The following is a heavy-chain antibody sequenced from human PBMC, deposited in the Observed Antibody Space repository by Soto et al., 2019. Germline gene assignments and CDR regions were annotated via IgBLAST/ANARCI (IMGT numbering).Heavy chain of an antibody. J-gene: IGHJ5*02. CDR1: GNTFPENQ. Sequence: VSVQVSCKASGNTFPENQIHWFRRPPGKRLEWMGRIDPKSGDTTFAQTYQGRVTMTRDTSSNTVYMEQTRLTADDTAIYYCARRQGRDYIRCSFDPWGQGTLVTVSS. CDR3: ARRQGRDYIRCSFDP. D-gene: IGHD3-16*01. CDR2: IDPKSGDT. V-gene: IGHV1-2*02.